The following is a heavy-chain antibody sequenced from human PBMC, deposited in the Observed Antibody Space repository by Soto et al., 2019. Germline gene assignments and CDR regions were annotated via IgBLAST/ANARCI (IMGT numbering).Heavy chain of an antibody. CDR1: GGSFSGYY. V-gene: IGHV4-34*01. CDR3: ATAPSSGDAFDI. J-gene: IGHJ3*02. Sequence: QVQLQQWGAGLLKPSETLSLTCAVYGGSFSGYYWSWIRQPPGKGLEWIGEINHSGSINYNPSLKIRVTISVDTSKNQFSLKLSSVTAADTAVYYCATAPSSGDAFDIWGQGTMVTVSS. CDR2: INHSGSI.